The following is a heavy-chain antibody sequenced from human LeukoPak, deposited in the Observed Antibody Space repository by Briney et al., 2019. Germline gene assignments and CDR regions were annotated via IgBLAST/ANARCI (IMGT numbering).Heavy chain of an antibody. V-gene: IGHV1-2*02. CDR1: VYTFTGYS. J-gene: IGHJ4*02. CDR2: INPNSGDT. D-gene: IGHD3/OR15-3a*01. Sequence: GASVTVSCKASVYTFTGYSIYWVRQAPGQGLEWMGGINPNSGDTNFAQKFQGRVTMTRDTSISTAYMELSGLRSDDTAIYYCARGYVWIEMGLGYWGQGTLVTVSS. CDR3: ARGYVWIEMGLGY.